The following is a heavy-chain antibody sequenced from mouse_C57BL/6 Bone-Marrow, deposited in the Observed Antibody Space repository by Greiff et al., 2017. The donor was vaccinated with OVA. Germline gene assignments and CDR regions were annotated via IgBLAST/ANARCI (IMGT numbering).Heavy chain of an antibody. J-gene: IGHJ2*01. V-gene: IGHV1-55*01. CDR1: GYTFTSYW. CDR3: ASEGDYYDDKNYFDY. CDR2: IYPGSGST. Sequence: QVQLQQPGAELVKPGASVKMSCKASGYTFTSYWITWVKQRPGQGLEWIGDIYPGSGSTNYNEKFKSKATLTVDTSSSTAYMQLSSLTSEDSAVYYCASEGDYYDDKNYFDYWGQGTTLTVSS. D-gene: IGHD1-1*01.